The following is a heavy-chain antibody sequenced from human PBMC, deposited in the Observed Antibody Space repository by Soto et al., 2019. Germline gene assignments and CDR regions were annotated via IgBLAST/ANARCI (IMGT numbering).Heavy chain of an antibody. Sequence: EVQLLESGGGLVQPGGSLRLSCAASGFTFSSYAMTWVRQAPGKGLEWVSAISASGGGIYYADSVKGRFTISRDNSKNTLYLQMNSLRAEDTAIYYCAKDLGMFYYYGMDVWGQGTTVPVS. J-gene: IGHJ6*02. D-gene: IGHD7-27*01. CDR2: ISASGGGI. V-gene: IGHV3-23*01. CDR1: GFTFSSYA. CDR3: AKDLGMFYYYGMDV.